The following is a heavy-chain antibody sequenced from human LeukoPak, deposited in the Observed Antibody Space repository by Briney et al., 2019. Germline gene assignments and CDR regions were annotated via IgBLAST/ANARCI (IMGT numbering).Heavy chain of an antibody. CDR1: GFSFITYN. CDR2: ISSSGSTI. Sequence: GGSLRLSCAASGFSFITYNMSWIRQAPGKGLEWVSYISSSGSTIYYADSVKGRFTISRDNAKNSLYLQMNSLRAEDTAVYYCARHLGLRDGYLHDYWGQGTLVTVSS. CDR3: ARHLGLRDGYLHDY. D-gene: IGHD5-24*01. J-gene: IGHJ4*02. V-gene: IGHV3-11*01.